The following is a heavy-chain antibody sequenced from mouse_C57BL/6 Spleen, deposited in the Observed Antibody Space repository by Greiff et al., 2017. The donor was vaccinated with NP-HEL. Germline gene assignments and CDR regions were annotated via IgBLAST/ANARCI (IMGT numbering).Heavy chain of an antibody. CDR3: ARDGLRWFAY. V-gene: IGHV5-4*01. Sequence: EVQLVESGGGLVKPGGSLKLSCAASGFTFSSYAMSWVRQTPEKRLEWVATISDGGSYTYYPDNVKGRFTISRDNAKNNLYLQMSHLKSEDTAMYYCARDGLRWFAYWGQGTLVTVSA. J-gene: IGHJ3*01. CDR2: ISDGGSYT. CDR1: GFTFSSYA. D-gene: IGHD1-1*01.